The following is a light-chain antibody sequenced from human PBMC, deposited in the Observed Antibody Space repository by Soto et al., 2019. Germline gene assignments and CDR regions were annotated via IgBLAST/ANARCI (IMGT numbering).Light chain of an antibody. CDR2: EAS. Sequence: DIQMTQSPSTLSAYDGDRVTITCRASQSTSTWLAWYQQRPGKTPKLLISEASKLESGVPSRFSGSGSGTEFTLTISSLQPDDFATYYCQQYITYPYAFGQGTKVEIK. CDR3: QQYITYPYA. J-gene: IGKJ1*01. CDR1: QSTSTW. V-gene: IGKV1-5*03.